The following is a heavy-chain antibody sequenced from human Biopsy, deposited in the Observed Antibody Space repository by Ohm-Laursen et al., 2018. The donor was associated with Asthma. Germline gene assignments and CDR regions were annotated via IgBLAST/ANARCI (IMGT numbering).Heavy chain of an antibody. Sequence: SGSYWGWIRQAPGKVLEWISYINGKSNSIEYADSVKGRFTISRDNAKNSLYLQMNSLRAEDTAVYYCARDSYSSGLYDDFESWGQGTLVTVSS. CDR1: SGSY. D-gene: IGHD6-19*01. CDR2: INGKSNSI. CDR3: ARDSYSSGLYDDFES. V-gene: IGHV3-11*01. J-gene: IGHJ4*02.